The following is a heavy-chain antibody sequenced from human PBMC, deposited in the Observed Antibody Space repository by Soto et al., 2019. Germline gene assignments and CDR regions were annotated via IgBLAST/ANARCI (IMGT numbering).Heavy chain of an antibody. V-gene: IGHV4-34*01. CDR3: ARGSSDHYYDSSGYWEYYFDY. CDR2: INHSGST. Sequence: TLSLTCAVYGGSFSGYYWSWIRQPPGKGLEWIGEINHSGSTNYNPSLKSRVTISVDTSKNQFSLKLSSVTAADTAVYYCARGSSDHYYDSSGYWEYYFDYWGQGTLVTVSS. CDR1: GGSFSGYY. D-gene: IGHD3-22*01. J-gene: IGHJ4*02.